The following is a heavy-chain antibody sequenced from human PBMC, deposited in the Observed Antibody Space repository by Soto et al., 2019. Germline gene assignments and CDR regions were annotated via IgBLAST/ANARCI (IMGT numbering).Heavy chain of an antibody. V-gene: IGHV4-34*01. CDR2: INHSGST. Sequence: SETLSLTCAVYGGSFSGYYWSWIRQPPGKGLEWIGEINHSGSTNYNPSLKSRVTISVDTSKNQFSLKLRSVTAADTAIYYCARIKRGYNYGSILDFWGRGISVTVSS. J-gene: IGHJ4*02. CDR3: ARIKRGYNYGSILDF. CDR1: GGSFSGYY. D-gene: IGHD5-18*01.